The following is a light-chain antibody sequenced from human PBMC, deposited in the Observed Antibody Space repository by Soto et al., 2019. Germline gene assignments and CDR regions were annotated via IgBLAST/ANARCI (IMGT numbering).Light chain of an antibody. V-gene: IGLV1-40*01. J-gene: IGLJ1*01. CDR1: SSNIGAGYD. CDR2: GNI. Sequence: QSVLTQPPSVSGAPGQRVTISCTGSSSNIGAGYDVHWYQQRPGTAPKLLIFGNINRPSGVPDRFSGSKSGTSASLAITGLQAQDEGDYYCQSYDSTLFARYVFGTGTKLTVL. CDR3: QSYDSTLFARYV.